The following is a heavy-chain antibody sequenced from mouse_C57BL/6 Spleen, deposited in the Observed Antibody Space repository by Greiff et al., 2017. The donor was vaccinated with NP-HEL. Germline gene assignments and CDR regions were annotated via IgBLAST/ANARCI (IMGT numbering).Heavy chain of an antibody. Sequence: VQLQQSGTVLARPGASVKMSCKTSGYTFTSYWMHWVKQRPGQGLEWIGAIYPGNSDTSYNQKFKGKAKLTAVTSASTAYMERSSLTKEDSAVYYCTRSEVATRYFDYWGQGTTLTVSS. CDR3: TRSEVATRYFDY. CDR1: GYTFTSYW. V-gene: IGHV1-5*01. CDR2: IYPGNSDT. D-gene: IGHD1-1*01. J-gene: IGHJ2*01.